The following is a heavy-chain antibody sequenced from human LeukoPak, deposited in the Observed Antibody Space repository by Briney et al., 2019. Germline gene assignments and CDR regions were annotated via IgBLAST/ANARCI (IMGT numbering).Heavy chain of an antibody. V-gene: IGHV3-23*01. D-gene: IGHD3-22*01. CDR2: MSGSGDST. Sequence: GGSLRLSCAASGFTFSNYAMSWVRQAPGKGLEWVSVMSGSGDSTNYADSVKGRFTISRDNSKNTVYLQMNNLRAEDTAVYYCATVRLSSYDSSGYYFDYWGQGTLVTVSS. CDR1: GFTFSNYA. CDR3: ATVRLSSYDSSGYYFDY. J-gene: IGHJ4*02.